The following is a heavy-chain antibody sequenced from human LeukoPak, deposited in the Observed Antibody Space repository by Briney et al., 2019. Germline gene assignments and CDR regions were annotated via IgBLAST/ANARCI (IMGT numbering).Heavy chain of an antibody. CDR1: GGSISSGGYY. J-gene: IGHJ3*02. D-gene: IGHD6-13*01. Sequence: SETLSLTCTVSGGSISSGGYYWSWIRQHPGKGLEWIGYIYYSGSTNYNPSLKSRVTISVDTSKNQFSLKLSSVTAADTAVYYCARLGSSSHNAFDIWGQGTMVTVSS. V-gene: IGHV4-61*08. CDR3: ARLGSSSHNAFDI. CDR2: IYYSGST.